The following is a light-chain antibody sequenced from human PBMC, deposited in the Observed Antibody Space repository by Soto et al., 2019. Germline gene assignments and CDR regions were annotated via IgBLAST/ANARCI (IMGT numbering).Light chain of an antibody. CDR2: DAS. Sequence: DIQMTQSPSSLSASVGDRVTITCQASQDINNYLNWYQQKPGKAPKLLIYDASNLETGVPSRFSGSVSGTHFTFIISSLQPEAVATYYCRQYDSLTFGQGTRLEIK. CDR1: QDINNY. V-gene: IGKV1-33*01. CDR3: RQYDSLT. J-gene: IGKJ5*01.